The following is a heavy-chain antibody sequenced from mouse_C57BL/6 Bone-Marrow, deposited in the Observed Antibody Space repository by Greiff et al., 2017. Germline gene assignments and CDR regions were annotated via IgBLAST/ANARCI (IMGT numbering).Heavy chain of an antibody. D-gene: IGHD1-1*01. J-gene: IGHJ1*03. CDR1: GYTFTDYY. CDR3: ARPHYYGSSYPHWYFDV. V-gene: IGHV1-77*01. CDR2: IGPGSGST. Sequence: VQLQQSGAELVKPGASVKISCKASGYTFTDYYINWVKQRPGQGLEWIGKIGPGSGSTYYNEKFKGKATLTADKSSSTAYMQLSSLTSEDSAVYFCARPHYYGSSYPHWYFDVWGTGTTVTVSS.